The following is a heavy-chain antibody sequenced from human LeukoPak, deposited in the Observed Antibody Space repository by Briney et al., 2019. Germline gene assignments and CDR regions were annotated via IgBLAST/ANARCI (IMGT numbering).Heavy chain of an antibody. CDR3: AKDAIAAPRTYFGY. V-gene: IGHV3-9*01. CDR2: ISWNSGSI. Sequence: GGSLRLSCAASGFTFDDYAMHWVRQAPGKGLEWVSGISWNSGSIGYADSVKGRFTISRDNAKNSLYLQMNSLRAEDTALYYCAKDAIAAPRTYFGYWGQGTLVTVSS. J-gene: IGHJ4*02. CDR1: GFTFDDYA. D-gene: IGHD6-6*01.